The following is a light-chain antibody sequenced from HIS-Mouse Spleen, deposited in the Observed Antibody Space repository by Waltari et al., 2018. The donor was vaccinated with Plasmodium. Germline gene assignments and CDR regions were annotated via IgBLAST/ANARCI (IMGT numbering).Light chain of an antibody. V-gene: IGLV3-25*03. J-gene: IGLJ3*02. CDR3: QSADSSGTPNWV. CDR2: KDS. CDR1: ASTKQY. Sequence: SYELTQPPTVSVYPGQTARDTGAGDASTKQYAYLYQQKPGQAPVPVLYKDSERPSGIPERFSGSSSGTTVTLTISGVQAEDEADYYCQSADSSGTPNWVFGGGTKLTVL.